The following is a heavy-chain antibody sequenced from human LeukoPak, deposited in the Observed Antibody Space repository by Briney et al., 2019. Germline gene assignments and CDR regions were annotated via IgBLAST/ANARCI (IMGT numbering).Heavy chain of an antibody. Sequence: SETLSLTCSVSGGSISSSSYYWGWIRQPPGKGLEWIGSIHYSGRTHYNPSLKSRVTISVDTSKNQFSLDLTSVTAADTAVFYCARDRWNYFDYWGQGSLVTVSS. V-gene: IGHV4-39*07. J-gene: IGHJ4*02. CDR3: ARDRWNYFDY. D-gene: IGHD4-23*01. CDR2: IHYSGRT. CDR1: GGSISSSSYY.